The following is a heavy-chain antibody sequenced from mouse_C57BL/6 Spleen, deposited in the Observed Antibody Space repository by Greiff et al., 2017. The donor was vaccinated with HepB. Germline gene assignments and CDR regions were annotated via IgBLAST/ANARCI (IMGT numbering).Heavy chain of an antibody. Sequence: VQLQQPGAELVRPGSSVKLSCKASGYTFTSYWMDWVKQRPGQGLEWIGNIYPSDSETHYNQKFKDKATLTVDKSSSTAYMQLSSLTSEDSAVYYCASRANWDEPYYFDYWGQGTTLTVSS. CDR3: ASRANWDEPYYFDY. V-gene: IGHV1-61*01. J-gene: IGHJ2*01. D-gene: IGHD4-1*02. CDR2: IYPSDSET. CDR1: GYTFTSYW.